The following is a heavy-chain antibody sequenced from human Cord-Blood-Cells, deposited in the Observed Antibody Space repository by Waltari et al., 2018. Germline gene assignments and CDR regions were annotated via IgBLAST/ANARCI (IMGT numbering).Heavy chain of an antibody. CDR2: SIHTVGTA. D-gene: IGHD6-13*01. Sequence: QVQLVQSGAEVKKPGSSVTVSCKAFGGTFSRYAFSWVRKAPGQGLEWMGGSIHTVGTANDEQKFQGRVMITADESTSTAYMEMSSLRAEDTAVYYCARQNTRSSSLADTDYWGQGTLVTVSS. J-gene: IGHJ4*02. CDR1: GGTFSRYA. V-gene: IGHV1-69*01. CDR3: ARQNTRSSSLADTDY.